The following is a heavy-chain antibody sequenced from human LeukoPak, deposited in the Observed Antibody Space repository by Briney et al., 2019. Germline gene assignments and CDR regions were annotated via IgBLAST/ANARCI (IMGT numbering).Heavy chain of an antibody. V-gene: IGHV1-46*01. CDR2: INPSGGST. D-gene: IGHD6-13*01. CDR3: ARASLAATGYNWFDP. J-gene: IGHJ5*02. CDR1: GYTFTSYY. Sequence: ASVKVSCKASGYTFTSYYMHWVRQAPGQGLEWMGIINPSGGSTSYAQKFQGRVTMTRDTSTSTVYMELSSLRSEDTAVYYCARASLAATGYNWFDPWGQGTLVTVSS.